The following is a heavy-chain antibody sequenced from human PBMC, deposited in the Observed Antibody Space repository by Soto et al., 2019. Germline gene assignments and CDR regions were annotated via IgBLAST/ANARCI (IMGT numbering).Heavy chain of an antibody. Sequence: QGHLVQSGAEVQKPRASVKVSCKGSGYDVTTYGITWVRQAPGQGLEWMAWISAHNGNTDYAQKLQGSVRVTRDTSMSTAYMELVSLRSDDTAVSYGSRGRYVDYWGQGALVTVSS. J-gene: IGHJ4*02. V-gene: IGHV1-18*01. D-gene: IGHD1-1*01. CDR2: ISAHNGNT. CDR3: SRGRYVDY. CDR1: GYDVTTYG.